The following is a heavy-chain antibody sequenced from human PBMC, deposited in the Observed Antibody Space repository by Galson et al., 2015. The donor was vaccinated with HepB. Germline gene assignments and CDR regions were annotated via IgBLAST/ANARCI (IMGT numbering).Heavy chain of an antibody. CDR1: GFTFSSYG. CDR3: VRETRGSSGSPGWFDP. V-gene: IGHV3-33*01. CDR2: IWYDGSNK. Sequence: RLSCAASGFTFSSYGMHWVRQAPGKGLEWVAVIWYDGSNKYYAGSVRGRFTISRDNSKNTLYLQMNSLRVEDTAVYYCVRETRGSSGSPGWFDPWGQGTLVTVSS. D-gene: IGHD6-19*01. J-gene: IGHJ5*02.